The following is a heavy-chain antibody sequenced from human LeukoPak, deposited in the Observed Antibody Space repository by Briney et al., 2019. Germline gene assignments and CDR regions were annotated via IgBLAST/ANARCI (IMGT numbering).Heavy chain of an antibody. CDR2: INGNGGDK. CDR1: GFTFAYHV. CDR3: AGGPTGFTLDH. V-gene: IGHV3-64*02. Sequence: GGSLRLSCAASGFTFAYHVMHWVRQAPGKGLDYVSSINGNGGDKYYADSVKGRFTISRDTSQKMLYLQKENLKPDDMVVYFFAGGPTGFTLDHWGLGTLVTVYS. D-gene: IGHD3-9*01. J-gene: IGHJ4*02.